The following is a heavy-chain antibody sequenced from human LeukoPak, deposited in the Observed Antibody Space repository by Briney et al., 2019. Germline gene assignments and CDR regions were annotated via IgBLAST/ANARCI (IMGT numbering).Heavy chain of an antibody. CDR1: GFTFSSYA. D-gene: IGHD3-9*01. V-gene: IGHV3-23*01. CDR2: ISGSGGST. Sequence: GGSLRLSCAASGFTFSSYAMSWVRQAPGKGLEWVSAISGSGGSTYYADSVKGRFTISRDNSKNTLYLQMNSLRAEHTAVYYCAKDGVLRYFDWSHDYWGQGTLVTVSS. CDR3: AKDGVLRYFDWSHDY. J-gene: IGHJ4*02.